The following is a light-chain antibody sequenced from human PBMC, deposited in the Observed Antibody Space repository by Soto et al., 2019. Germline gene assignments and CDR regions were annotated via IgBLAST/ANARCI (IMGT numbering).Light chain of an antibody. Sequence: DIQITQSPSSLSSSVGDRVTITCRAIQTISNYLNWYQQKPGKAPKLLIYAASSLQSGVPSRFSGSGSGTDFTLTISSLQPEDFATYYCQQSYSTPLTFGGGAKVDIK. V-gene: IGKV1-39*01. CDR1: QTISNY. J-gene: IGKJ4*01. CDR3: QQSYSTPLT. CDR2: AAS.